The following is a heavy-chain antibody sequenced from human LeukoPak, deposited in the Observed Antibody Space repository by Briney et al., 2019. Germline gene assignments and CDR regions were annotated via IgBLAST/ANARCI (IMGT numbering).Heavy chain of an antibody. CDR1: GFILNDYG. Sequence: PGGSLRLSCAASGFILNDYGMHWVRQAPGKGPEWVADIWFDKNQHFADSVKGRFAISRDNSKNTVYLQINSLRAEDTAVYYCARGASGSVGKSNWFDPWGQGTLVTVSS. CDR3: ARGASGSVGKSNWFDP. V-gene: IGHV3-33*01. CDR2: IWFDKNQ. J-gene: IGHJ5*02. D-gene: IGHD4-23*01.